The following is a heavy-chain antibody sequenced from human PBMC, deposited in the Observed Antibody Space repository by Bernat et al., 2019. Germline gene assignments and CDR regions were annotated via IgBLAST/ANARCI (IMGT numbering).Heavy chain of an antibody. CDR3: AKTSSGYYYESSDY. D-gene: IGHD3-22*01. J-gene: IGHJ4*02. V-gene: IGHV3-30*18. Sequence: QVQLVESGGGVVQPGRSLRVSCAASGFTFSSYGMHWVRQAPGKGLEWVAVISFDGSDKYYADSVKGRFTISRDNSKNTLYLQMNSLRAEDTAVYYCAKTSSGYYYESSDYWGQGTLVTVSS. CDR1: GFTFSSYG. CDR2: ISFDGSDK.